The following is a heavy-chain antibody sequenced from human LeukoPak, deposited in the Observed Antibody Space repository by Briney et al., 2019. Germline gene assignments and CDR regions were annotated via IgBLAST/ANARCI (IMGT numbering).Heavy chain of an antibody. CDR2: ISSSSSTI. Sequence: PGGSLRLSCAASGFTFSSYSMNWVRQAPGKGLEWVSYISSSSSTIYYADSVRGRFTISRDNSKNTLYLQMNNLRAEDTALYYCAKNQGQWLVPVDYWGQGTLVTVSS. V-gene: IGHV3-48*01. CDR1: GFTFSSYS. J-gene: IGHJ4*02. CDR3: AKNQGQWLVPVDY. D-gene: IGHD6-19*01.